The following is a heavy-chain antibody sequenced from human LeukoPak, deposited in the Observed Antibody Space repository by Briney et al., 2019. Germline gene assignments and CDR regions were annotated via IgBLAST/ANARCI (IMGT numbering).Heavy chain of an antibody. V-gene: IGHV3-73*01. J-gene: IGHJ4*02. D-gene: IGHD4-23*01. Sequence: GGPLRLSCAASGFTFSGSAMHWVRQASGKGLEWVGRIRSKANSYATAYAASVKGRFTISRDDSKNTAYLQMNSLKTEDTAVYYCTLVPYGGNSSPSGYWGQGTLVTVSS. CDR3: TLVPYGGNSSPSGY. CDR1: GFTFSGSA. CDR2: IRSKANSYAT.